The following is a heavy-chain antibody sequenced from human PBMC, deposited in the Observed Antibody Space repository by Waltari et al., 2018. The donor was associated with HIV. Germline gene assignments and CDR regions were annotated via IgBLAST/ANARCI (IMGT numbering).Heavy chain of an antibody. Sequence: EVQLVESGGGLVQAGGSMRFSCAASGFSFSSHRMHWVRQAPGKGLVWVARINGDGSGTSYADSVRGRFSISRENAENSLHLHMNSVRPEDTGLYYCTREGVETTAPADYWGQGTLVTVSS. D-gene: IGHD4-17*01. J-gene: IGHJ4*02. CDR3: TREGVETTAPADY. CDR1: GFSFSSHR. V-gene: IGHV3-74*01. CDR2: INGDGSGT.